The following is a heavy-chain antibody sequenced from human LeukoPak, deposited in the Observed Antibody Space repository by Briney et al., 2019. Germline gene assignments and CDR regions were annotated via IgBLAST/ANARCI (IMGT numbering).Heavy chain of an antibody. V-gene: IGHV1-69*13. Sequence: SVKVSCKASGGTFTSYAISWVRQAPAQGLEWMGGIIPIFGTANYAQKFQGRVTITADESTSTAYMELSSLRSEDTAVYYCASLHPLDYYGMDVWGQGTAVTVSS. J-gene: IGHJ6*02. CDR3: ASLHPLDYYGMDV. CDR2: IIPIFGTA. CDR1: GGTFTSYA.